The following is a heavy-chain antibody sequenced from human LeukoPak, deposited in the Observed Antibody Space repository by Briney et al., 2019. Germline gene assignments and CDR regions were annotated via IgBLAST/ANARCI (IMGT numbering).Heavy chain of an antibody. J-gene: IGHJ4*02. CDR3: AREQRWLQSLDY. V-gene: IGHV4-61*02. Sequence: SQTLSLTCTVSDDSISSGSYYWSWIRQPAGKGLEWIGRISASGSTNYNPSLKSRVTISVNTSKNQFSLKLSSVTATDTAVYYCAREQRWLQSLDYWGQGTLVTVSS. D-gene: IGHD5-24*01. CDR1: DDSISSGSYY. CDR2: ISASGST.